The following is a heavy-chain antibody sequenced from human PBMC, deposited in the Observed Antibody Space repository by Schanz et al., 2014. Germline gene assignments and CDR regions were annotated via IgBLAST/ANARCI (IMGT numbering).Heavy chain of an antibody. D-gene: IGHD6-13*01. J-gene: IGHJ4*02. CDR1: RYTFNTYG. V-gene: IGHV1-69*04. CDR3: ASSGAGYSSSWDFDY. Sequence: QGQLVQSGPEVKEPGASVKVSCEASRYTFNTYGLNWVRQAPGQGLEWMGRIIPILGIANYAQKFQGRVTITADKSTFTAYMDVSSLRSEDTAVYYCASSGAGYSSSWDFDYWGQGTLVNVSS. CDR2: IIPILGIA.